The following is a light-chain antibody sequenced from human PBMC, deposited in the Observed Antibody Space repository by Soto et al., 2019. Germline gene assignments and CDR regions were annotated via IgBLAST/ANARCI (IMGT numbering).Light chain of an antibody. CDR1: QDISVY. Sequence: DIQMTQSPSSLSASVGDRVTITCRASQDISVYLAWYQQKPGKVPKLLIYSASTLQSGVPSRFSGSGSGTDFTLPISSLQPEDVETYYCQKLNTAPPTSDQGTRLEIK. CDR2: SAS. J-gene: IGKJ5*01. CDR3: QKLNTAPPT. V-gene: IGKV1-27*01.